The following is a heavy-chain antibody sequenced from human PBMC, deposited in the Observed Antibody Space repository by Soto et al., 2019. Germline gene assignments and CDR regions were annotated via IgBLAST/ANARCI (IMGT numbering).Heavy chain of an antibody. J-gene: IGHJ4*02. V-gene: IGHV4-4*07. CDR1: GDSINNFY. CDR3: AKDEGQYSSGWYLK. CDR2: IYSSGST. Sequence: SETLSLTCTVSGDSINNFYWSWIRQPAGKGLEWIGLIYSSGSTNYNSALASRVTMSVDTSKNQFSLILTSVTAADTAVYYCAKDEGQYSSGWYLKWGQGTLVTVSS. D-gene: IGHD6-19*01.